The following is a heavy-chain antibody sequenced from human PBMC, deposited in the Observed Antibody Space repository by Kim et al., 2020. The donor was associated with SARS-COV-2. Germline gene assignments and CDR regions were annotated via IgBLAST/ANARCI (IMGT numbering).Heavy chain of an antibody. D-gene: IGHD3-10*01. Sequence: PSLRSRVTISVDTSKNQFSLKLSSVTAADTAVYYCARGRRFGELLYGFDYWGQGTLVTVSS. V-gene: IGHV4-34*01. J-gene: IGHJ4*02. CDR3: ARGRRFGELLYGFDY.